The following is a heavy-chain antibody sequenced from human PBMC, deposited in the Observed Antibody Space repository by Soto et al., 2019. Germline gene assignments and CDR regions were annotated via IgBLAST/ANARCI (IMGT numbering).Heavy chain of an antibody. CDR1: GGHFNTYP. D-gene: IGHD3-16*01. Sequence: QVQLEQSGAEVKRPGSSVKVSCKTSGGHFNTYPISWVRQAPGHRLEWMGKIIPIFGTPDYAQKFQGRVTINADEATTTVYMELRSLKSDDSAVYYCARDSRLWGSTGWKRENLFDIWGQGTMVTVSS. V-gene: IGHV1-69*18. J-gene: IGHJ3*02. CDR2: IIPIFGTP. CDR3: ARDSRLWGSTGWKRENLFDI.